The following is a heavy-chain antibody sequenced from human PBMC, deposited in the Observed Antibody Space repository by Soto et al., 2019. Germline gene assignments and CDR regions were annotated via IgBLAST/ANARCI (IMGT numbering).Heavy chain of an antibody. D-gene: IGHD3-22*01. Sequence: PSETLSLTCTVSGGSVSSGSHYWSWIRQPPGKGLEWIGYIYNSGSNNYNPSLKSRVTISVDTSKNQFSLKLSSVTAADTAVYYCARSPYDPLSDYYYGMDVWGQGTTVTVSS. CDR3: ARSPYDPLSDYYYGMDV. CDR1: GGSVSSGSHY. J-gene: IGHJ6*02. CDR2: IYNSGSN. V-gene: IGHV4-61*01.